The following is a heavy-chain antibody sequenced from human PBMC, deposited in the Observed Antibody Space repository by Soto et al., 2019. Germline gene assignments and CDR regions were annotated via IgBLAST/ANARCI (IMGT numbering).Heavy chain of an antibody. V-gene: IGHV4-59*08. CDR3: ARHGFGPLHGLVDV. Sequence: QVQLQESGPGLVKPSETLSLTCTVSGGSITNYYCSWFRQPPGKGLEWIGYINYDGYSAYNLSLKRRVTLSMDTSKPQSSLMLESVTATDTAMYYCARHGFGPLHGLVDVWGQGTTVIVSS. CDR1: GGSITNYY. CDR2: INYDGYS. J-gene: IGHJ6*02. D-gene: IGHD3-10*01.